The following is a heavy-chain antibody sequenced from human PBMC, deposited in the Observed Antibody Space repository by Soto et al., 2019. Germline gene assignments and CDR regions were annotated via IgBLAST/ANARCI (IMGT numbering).Heavy chain of an antibody. Sequence: ASVKVSCKASGYTFTCYYMHWVRQAPGQGLEWMGWISAYNGNTNYAQKLQGRVTMTTDTSTSTAYMELRSLRSDDTAVYYCARDQTGSNWFDPWGQGTLVTVSS. V-gene: IGHV1-18*04. CDR1: GYTFTCYY. J-gene: IGHJ5*02. CDR2: ISAYNGNT. CDR3: ARDQTGSNWFDP.